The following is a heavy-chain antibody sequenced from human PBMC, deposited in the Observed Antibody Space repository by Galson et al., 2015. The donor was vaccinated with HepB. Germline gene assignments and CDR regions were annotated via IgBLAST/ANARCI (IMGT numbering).Heavy chain of an antibody. D-gene: IGHD3-22*01. V-gene: IGHV3-48*03. CDR3: ARAIVPGYYDSSGYYGYYYYGMDV. CDR2: ISSSGSTI. J-gene: IGHJ6*02. CDR1: GFTFSSYE. Sequence: SLRLSCAASGFTFSSYEMNWVRQAPGKGLEWVSYISSSGSTIYYADSVKGRFTISRDNAKNSLYLQMNSLRAEDTAVYYCARAIVPGYYDSSGYYGYYYYGMDVWGQGTPVTVSS.